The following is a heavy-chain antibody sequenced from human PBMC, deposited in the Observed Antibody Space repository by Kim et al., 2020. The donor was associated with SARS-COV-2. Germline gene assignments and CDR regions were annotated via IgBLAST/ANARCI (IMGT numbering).Heavy chain of an antibody. Sequence: GGSLRLSCAASGFTFSSYWMSWVRQAPGKGLEWVANIKQDGSEKYYVDSVKGRFTISRDNAKNSLYLQMNSLRAEDTAVYYCARDRQQLVPTGSADYYYYYYYMDVWGKGTTVTVSS. CDR3: ARDRQQLVPTGSADYYYYYYYMDV. D-gene: IGHD6-13*01. CDR1: GFTFSSYW. CDR2: IKQDGSEK. V-gene: IGHV3-7*01. J-gene: IGHJ6*03.